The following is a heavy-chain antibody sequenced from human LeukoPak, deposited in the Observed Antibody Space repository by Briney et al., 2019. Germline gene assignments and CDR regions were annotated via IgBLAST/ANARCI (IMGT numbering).Heavy chain of an antibody. V-gene: IGHV1-2*02. Sequence: ASVKVSCKASGYTFTGYYMQWVRQAPGQGLEWMGWINPNSGGTNYAQKFQGRVTMTRDTSISTAYMELSRLRSDDTAVYYCARDQTYDILTGYSDNWFDPWGQGTLVTVSS. J-gene: IGHJ5*02. CDR1: GYTFTGYY. CDR3: ARDQTYDILTGYSDNWFDP. CDR2: INPNSGGT. D-gene: IGHD3-9*01.